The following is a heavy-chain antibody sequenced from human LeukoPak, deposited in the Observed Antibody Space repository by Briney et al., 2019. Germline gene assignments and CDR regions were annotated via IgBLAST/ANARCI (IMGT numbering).Heavy chain of an antibody. Sequence: PGGSLRLSCAASGFTFDDYAMHWVRHAPGKGLEWVSGISWNSGSIGYADSVKGRFTISRDNAKNSLNLQMNSLRAEDTAVYYCAKDLVWTFRYGGYVFDYWGQGTLVTVSS. J-gene: IGHJ4*02. V-gene: IGHV3-9*01. CDR1: GFTFDDYA. CDR3: AKDLVWTFRYGGYVFDY. CDR2: ISWNSGSI. D-gene: IGHD5-12*01.